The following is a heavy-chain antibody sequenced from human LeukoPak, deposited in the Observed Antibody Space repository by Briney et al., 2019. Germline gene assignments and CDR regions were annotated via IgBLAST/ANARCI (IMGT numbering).Heavy chain of an antibody. CDR2: FDPEDGET. J-gene: IGHJ4*02. V-gene: IGHV1-24*01. CDR3: ATDLISPVAGASHVLGY. D-gene: IGHD4-23*01. CDR1: GYTLTELS. Sequence: ASVKVSCKVSGYTLTELSMHWVRQAPGHGLEWRGGFDPEDGETIYAQKFQGRVTMTEDTSTDTAYMELSSLRSEDTAVYYCATDLISPVAGASHVLGYWGQGTLVTVSS.